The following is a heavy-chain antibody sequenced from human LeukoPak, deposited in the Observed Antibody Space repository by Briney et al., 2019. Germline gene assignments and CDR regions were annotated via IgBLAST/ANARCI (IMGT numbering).Heavy chain of an antibody. V-gene: IGHV1-18*01. J-gene: IGHJ6*03. CDR2: ISAYNGNT. D-gene: IGHD5-12*01. Sequence: GASVKVSCKASGYTFTSYGISWVRQASGQGLEWMGWISAYNGNTNYAQKLQGRVTMTTDTSTSTAYMELRSLRSDDTAVYYCARVDIVATIAYYYYMDVWGKGTTVTVSS. CDR1: GYTFTSYG. CDR3: ARVDIVATIAYYYYMDV.